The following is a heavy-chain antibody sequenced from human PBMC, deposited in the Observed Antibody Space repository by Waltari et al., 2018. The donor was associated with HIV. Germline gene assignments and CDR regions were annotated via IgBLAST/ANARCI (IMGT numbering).Heavy chain of an antibody. CDR1: GGSFSGYY. CDR2: INHSGST. D-gene: IGHD6-13*01. Sequence: QVQLQQWGAGLLKPSETLSLTCAVYGGSFSGYYWSWIRQPPGKGLEWIGEINHSGSTNYNPSLKSRVTISVDTSKNQFSLKLTSVTAADTAVYYCARFSTGYSSDWFPGRYNWFDPW. V-gene: IGHV4-34*01. CDR3: ARFSTGYSSDWFPGRYNWFDP. J-gene: IGHJ5*02.